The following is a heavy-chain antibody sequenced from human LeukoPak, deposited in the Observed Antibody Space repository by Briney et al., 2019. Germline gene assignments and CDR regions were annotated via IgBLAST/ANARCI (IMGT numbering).Heavy chain of an antibody. CDR2: ISGSGAYT. CDR3: AKETGASYDYPLDY. Sequence: GGSLRLSCAASGFTFSTYAMSWARQAPGKGLEWVSTISGSGAYTFYADSVKGRFTISRDNSKNTLYLQMNSLRDEDTAVYYCAKETGASYDYPLDYWGQGTLVTVSS. V-gene: IGHV3-23*01. D-gene: IGHD5-18*01. J-gene: IGHJ4*02. CDR1: GFTFSTYA.